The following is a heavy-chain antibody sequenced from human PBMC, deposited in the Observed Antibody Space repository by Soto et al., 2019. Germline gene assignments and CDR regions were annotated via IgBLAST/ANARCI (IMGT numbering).Heavy chain of an antibody. J-gene: IGHJ5*02. Sequence: GASVKVPCKAAGYTFTGYYMHWVRQAPGQGREWMGWINPNSGGTNYAQTFQGRVNITRDTSIRTAYMELSRLRSDAPAVYYCASGKWEPLVWFSPWGEASLVNVSS. CDR3: ASGKWEPLVWFSP. CDR2: INPNSGGT. CDR1: GYTFTGYY. D-gene: IGHD1-26*01. V-gene: IGHV1-2*02.